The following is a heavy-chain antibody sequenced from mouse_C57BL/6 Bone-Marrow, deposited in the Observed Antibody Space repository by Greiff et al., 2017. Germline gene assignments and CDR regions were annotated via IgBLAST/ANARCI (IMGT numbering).Heavy chain of an antibody. CDR2: IDPEDGET. CDR1: GFNIKDYY. J-gene: IGHJ3*01. CDR3: AWVDDWAY. D-gene: IGHD2-12*01. Sequence: EVQLQQSGAELVKPGASVKLSCTASGFNIKDYYMHWVKQRPEQGLEWIGRIDPEDGETKYAPKLQVKATITADTSSNTAYLQLSSLTSADTAVYYCAWVDDWAYWGEGTLVTVSA. V-gene: IGHV14-2*01.